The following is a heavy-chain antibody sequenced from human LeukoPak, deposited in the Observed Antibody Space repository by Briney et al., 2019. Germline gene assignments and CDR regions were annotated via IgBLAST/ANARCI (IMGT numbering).Heavy chain of an antibody. CDR1: GGSFSNYY. CDR2: INDSGRI. Sequence: PSETLSLTCAVYGGSFSNYYWSWIRQPPGKGLEWIGEINDSGRINYNPSLMSRVTVSVDTSRNQFSLRLTSVTATDTAVYYCARRWNYGRNYYIDVWGNGATVSVSS. V-gene: IGHV4-34*01. J-gene: IGHJ6*03. D-gene: IGHD1-7*01. CDR3: ARRWNYGRNYYIDV.